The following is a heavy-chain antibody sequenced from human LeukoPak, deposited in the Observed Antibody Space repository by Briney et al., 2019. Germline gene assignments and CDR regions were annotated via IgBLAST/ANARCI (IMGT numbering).Heavy chain of an antibody. CDR3: ASLYYDILTGPPP. V-gene: IGHV4-39*01. CDR2: IYYSGST. J-gene: IGHJ5*02. D-gene: IGHD3-9*01. CDR1: GGSISSSSYY. Sequence: SETLSLTCTVSGGSISSSSYYWGWIRQPPGKGLEWIGSIYYSGSTYYNPSLKSRVTISVDTSKNQFSLKLSSVTAADTVVYYCASLYYDILTGPPPWGQGTLVTVSS.